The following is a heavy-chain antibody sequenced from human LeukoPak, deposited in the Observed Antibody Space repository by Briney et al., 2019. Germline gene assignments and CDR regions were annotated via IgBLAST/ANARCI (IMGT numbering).Heavy chain of an antibody. CDR1: GASISGSGYY. D-gene: IGHD3-10*02. J-gene: IGHJ4*02. V-gene: IGHV4-61*02. CDR3: ARGVRGSPTSYYFDD. CDR2: IYTSGST. Sequence: SETLSLTCAVSGASISGSGYYWSWIRQPAGKGLEWIGRIYTSGSTNYNPSLKSRVTMSVDTSKNQFSLKLSSVTAADTAVYYCARGVRGSPTSYYFDDWGQGTLVTVSS.